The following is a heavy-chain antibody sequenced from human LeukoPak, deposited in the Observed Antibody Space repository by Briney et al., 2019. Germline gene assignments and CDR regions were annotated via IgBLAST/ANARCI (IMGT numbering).Heavy chain of an antibody. V-gene: IGHV4-34*01. D-gene: IGHD2-2*01. Sequence: PSETLSLTCAVYGGSFSGYYWSWIRQPPGKGLEWIGEINHSGSTNYNPSLKSRVTISVDTSKNQFSLKLSSVTAADTAVYYCARRIVVVPAANYDYWGQGTLVTVSS. CDR1: GGSFSGYY. CDR3: ARRIVVVPAANYDY. CDR2: INHSGST. J-gene: IGHJ4*02.